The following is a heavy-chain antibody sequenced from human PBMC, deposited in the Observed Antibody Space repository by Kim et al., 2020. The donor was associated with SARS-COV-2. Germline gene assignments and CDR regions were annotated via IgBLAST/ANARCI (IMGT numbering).Heavy chain of an antibody. CDR3: ARDRGRVTGYNWNVGGWFDP. D-gene: IGHD1-1*01. V-gene: IGHV1-69*13. Sequence: SVKVSCKASGGTFSSYAISWVRQAPGQGLEWMGGIIPIFGTANYAQKFQGRVTITADESTSTAYMELSSLRSEDTAVYYCARDRGRVTGYNWNVGGWFDPWGQGTLVTVSS. CDR1: GGTFSSYA. CDR2: IIPIFGTA. J-gene: IGHJ5*02.